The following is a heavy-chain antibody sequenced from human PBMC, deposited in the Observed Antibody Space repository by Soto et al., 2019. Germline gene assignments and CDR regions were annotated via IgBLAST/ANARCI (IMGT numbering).Heavy chain of an antibody. D-gene: IGHD3-22*01. CDR3: AKMGSKYYDDY. Sequence: EVQLLESGGGLVQPGGALRLSCAASGFTFSSYAMSWVRQAPGKGLEWVSAISGSGGSTYYADSVKGRFTISRDNSKNPLYLQMNSLRAEATAVYYCAKMGSKYYDDYWGQGTLVTVSS. CDR1: GFTFSSYA. CDR2: ISGSGGST. V-gene: IGHV3-23*01. J-gene: IGHJ4*02.